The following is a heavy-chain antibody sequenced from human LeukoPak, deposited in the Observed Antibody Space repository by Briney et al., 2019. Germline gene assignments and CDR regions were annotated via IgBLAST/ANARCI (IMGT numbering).Heavy chain of an antibody. CDR3: AREVRKPHPDYYDSSGGFDY. J-gene: IGHJ4*02. D-gene: IGHD3-22*01. Sequence: GGSLRLSCAASGFTFSSYAMTWVRQAPGKGLEWVSYISSSSSYTNYADSVKGRFTISRDNAKNSLYLQMNSLRAEDTAVYYCAREVRKPHPDYYDSSGGFDYWGQGTLVTVSS. CDR2: ISSSSSYT. V-gene: IGHV3-21*05. CDR1: GFTFSSYA.